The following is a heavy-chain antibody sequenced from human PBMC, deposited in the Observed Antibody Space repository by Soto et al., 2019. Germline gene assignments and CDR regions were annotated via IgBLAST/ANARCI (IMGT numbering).Heavy chain of an antibody. Sequence: QVTLKESGPVLVKPTETLTLRCTVSGLSITDSEMGVSWIRQPPGQPLEWLAHIDSSGEKSYRTFLKRRLAISKDTSKSQIVLTMTHMDPADTATYYCARRHLAVAVSPWFDPWGHGIPVTVSS. D-gene: IGHD6-19*01. V-gene: IGHV2-26*01. J-gene: IGHJ5*02. CDR2: IDSSGEK. CDR3: ARRHLAVAVSPWFDP. CDR1: GLSITDSEMG.